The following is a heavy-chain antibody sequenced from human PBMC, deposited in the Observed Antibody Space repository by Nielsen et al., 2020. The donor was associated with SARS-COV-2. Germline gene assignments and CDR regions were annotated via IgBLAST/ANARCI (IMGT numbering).Heavy chain of an antibody. CDR2: ITNAAVAT. V-gene: IGHV3-23*01. J-gene: IGHJ4*02. CDR3: VKSSANWYSSFDY. Sequence: GESLKISCAASEFTFSAYAMNWVRQAPGKGLEWVSGITNAAVATYYADSVKGRFTISRDNSKDTLYLEMSSLRVEETAFYYCVKSSANWYSSFDYWGPGTLVTVSS. CDR1: EFTFSAYA. D-gene: IGHD2-21*02.